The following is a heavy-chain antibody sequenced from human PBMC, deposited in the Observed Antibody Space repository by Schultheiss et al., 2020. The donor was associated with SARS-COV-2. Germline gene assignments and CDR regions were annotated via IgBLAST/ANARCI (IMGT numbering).Heavy chain of an antibody. V-gene: IGHV3-74*01. CDR1: GFTFSSYW. CDR3: SRDTKD. Sequence: GGSLRLSCAASGFTFSSYWMSWVRQAPGKGLVWVSRINRDGSGTNYADSVKGRFTVSRDSIKNTLYLQMNSLRVEDTAMYYCSRDTKDWGQGTLVTVSS. CDR2: INRDGSGT. J-gene: IGHJ1*01.